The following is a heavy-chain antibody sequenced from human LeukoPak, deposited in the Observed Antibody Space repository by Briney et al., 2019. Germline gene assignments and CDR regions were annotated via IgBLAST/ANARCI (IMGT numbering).Heavy chain of an antibody. V-gene: IGHV3-23*01. CDR1: GFTFSSYA. CDR3: AKGYYDSSGYYPAWYYFDY. Sequence: GGSLRLSCAASGFTFSSYAVSWVRQAPGKGLEWVSAISGSGGSTYYADSVKGRFTISRDNSKNTLYLQMNSLRAEDTAVYYCAKGYYDSSGYYPAWYYFDYWGQGTLVTVSS. D-gene: IGHD3-22*01. CDR2: ISGSGGST. J-gene: IGHJ4*02.